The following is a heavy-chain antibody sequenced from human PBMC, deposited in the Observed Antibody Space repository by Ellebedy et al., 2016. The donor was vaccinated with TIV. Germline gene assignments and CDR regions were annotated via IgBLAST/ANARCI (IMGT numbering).Heavy chain of an antibody. CDR2: IYTSGST. CDR1: GGSFSGYY. D-gene: IGHD1-7*01. CDR3: ARDGVTGTKPTDAFDI. J-gene: IGHJ3*02. V-gene: IGHV4-4*07. Sequence: SETLSLXXAVYGGSFSGYYWSWIRQPPGKGLEWIGRIYTSGSTNYNPSLKSRVTMSVDTSKNQFSLKLSSVTAADTAVYYCARDGVTGTKPTDAFDIWGQGTMVTVSS.